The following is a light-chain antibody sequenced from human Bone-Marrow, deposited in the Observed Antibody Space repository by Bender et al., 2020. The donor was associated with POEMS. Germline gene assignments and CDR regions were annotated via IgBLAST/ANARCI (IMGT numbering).Light chain of an antibody. J-gene: IGLJ2*01. V-gene: IGLV3-21*04. CDR2: NDV. CDR3: QVWDANSDHMI. Sequence: SYVLTQPLAVSVAPGKTARITCGGAAIETKSVHWYRQKPGQAPMLVIYNDVDRPSGVPERFSGSNSGNTATLTITRVEVGDEADYFCQVWDANSDHMIFGGGTKLTVL. CDR1: AIETKS.